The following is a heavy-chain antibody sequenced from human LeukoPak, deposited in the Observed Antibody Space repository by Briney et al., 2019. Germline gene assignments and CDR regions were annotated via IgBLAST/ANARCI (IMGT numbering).Heavy chain of an antibody. V-gene: IGHV3-20*04. CDR1: GFTFDDYG. D-gene: IGHD2-2*02. J-gene: IGHJ4*02. Sequence: GGSLRLSCAVSGFTFDDYGMSWVRQAPGKGLEWVSGINWNGGTIGYADSVKGRFTISRDNAKNSLYLQMNSLRAEDTALYYCARYGFYCSSTSCYIFDNWGQGTLVTVSS. CDR3: ARYGFYCSSTSCYIFDN. CDR2: INWNGGTI.